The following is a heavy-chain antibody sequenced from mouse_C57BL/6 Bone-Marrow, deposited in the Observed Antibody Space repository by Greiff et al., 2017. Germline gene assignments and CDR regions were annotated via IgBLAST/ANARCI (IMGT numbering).Heavy chain of an antibody. D-gene: IGHD2-3*01. Sequence: VQLQQSGAELVRPGASVKLSCKASGYTFTDYYINWVKQRPGQGLEWIARIYPGSGNTYYNEKFKGKATLTAEKSSSTAYMQLSSLTSEDSAVYFCARDGYWFAYWGQGTLVTVSA. V-gene: IGHV1-76*01. J-gene: IGHJ3*01. CDR3: ARDGYWFAY. CDR2: IYPGSGNT. CDR1: GYTFTDYY.